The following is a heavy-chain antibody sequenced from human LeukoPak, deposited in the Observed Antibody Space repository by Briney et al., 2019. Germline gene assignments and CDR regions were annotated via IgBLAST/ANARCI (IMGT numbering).Heavy chain of an antibody. Sequence: GGSLRLSCAASGFTFSSYSMNWVRQAPGKGLEWVSYISSSSSTIYYADSVKGRFTISRDNAKNSLYLQMNSLRAEDTAVYYCAKRAYCSSTSCSYYMDVWGKGTTVTVSS. CDR2: ISSSSSTI. D-gene: IGHD2-2*01. CDR1: GFTFSSYS. J-gene: IGHJ6*03. V-gene: IGHV3-48*04. CDR3: AKRAYCSSTSCSYYMDV.